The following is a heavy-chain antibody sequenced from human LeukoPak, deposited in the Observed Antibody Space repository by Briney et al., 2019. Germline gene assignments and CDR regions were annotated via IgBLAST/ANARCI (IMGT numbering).Heavy chain of an antibody. CDR3: ARHSPLWGY. D-gene: IGHD7-27*01. V-gene: IGHV3-7*01. CDR1: GFTFSSYG. J-gene: IGHJ4*02. CDR2: IKQDGSEK. Sequence: GGSLRLSCAASGFTFSSYGMHWVRQAPGKGLEWVASIKQDGSEKYYVDSVKGRFTISRDNAKSSLYLQMNSLRAEDTALYYCARHSPLWGYWGQGTLVTVSS.